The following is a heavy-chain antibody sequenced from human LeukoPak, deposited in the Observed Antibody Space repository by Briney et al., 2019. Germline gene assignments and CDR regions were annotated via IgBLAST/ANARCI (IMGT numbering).Heavy chain of an antibody. CDR2: ISYDGSNK. CDR3: ANLNPKDGGY. Sequence: GRSLRLSCAASGFTFSSYGMHWVRQAPGKGLEWVAVISYDGSNKYYADSVKGRFTISRDNSKNTLYLQMNSLRAEDTAVYYCANLNPKDGGYWGQGTLVTVSS. J-gene: IGHJ4*02. CDR1: GFTFSSYG. V-gene: IGHV3-30*18.